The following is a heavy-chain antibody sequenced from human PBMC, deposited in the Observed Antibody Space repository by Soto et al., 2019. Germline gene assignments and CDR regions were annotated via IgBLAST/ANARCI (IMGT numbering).Heavy chain of an antibody. D-gene: IGHD6-19*01. J-gene: IGHJ4*02. V-gene: IGHV3-7*01. CDR2: ILLDGSEK. Sequence: EVQLVESGVGLVQPGGSLRLSCAASGFSFSSYWMSWVRQAPGKGLEWVANILLDGSEKNYVDSVKGRFTISRDNANNSLYLQWNSLRAEDTAVYYCARSGSYRIGPSDYWGQGTLVTVSS. CDR1: GFSFSSYW. CDR3: ARSGSYRIGPSDY.